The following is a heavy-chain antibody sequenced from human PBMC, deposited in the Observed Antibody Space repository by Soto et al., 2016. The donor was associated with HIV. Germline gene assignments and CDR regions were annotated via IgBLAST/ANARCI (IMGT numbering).Heavy chain of an antibody. CDR1: GGTFSSYA. Sequence: QVQLVQSGTEVKKPGSSVKVSCKASGGTFSSYAINWVRQAPGQGLEWMGVIIPIFGTTNYAQKFRGRVTITADRSTSTVYMELSSLRSEDTAVYYCARGPYYGDYPDYYYYYMDVWGKGTTVTVSS. CDR2: IIPIFGTT. CDR3: ARGPYYGDYPDYYYYYMDV. V-gene: IGHV1-69*14. D-gene: IGHD4-17*01. J-gene: IGHJ6*03.